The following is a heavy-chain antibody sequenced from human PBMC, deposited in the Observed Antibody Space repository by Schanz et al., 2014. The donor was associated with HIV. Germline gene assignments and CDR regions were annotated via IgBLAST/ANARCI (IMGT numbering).Heavy chain of an antibody. D-gene: IGHD3-10*01. V-gene: IGHV3-74*02. CDR3: AKGQRGMVRGDIDY. CDR2: IKSDGSST. Sequence: VQLVESGGGVVQPGRSLRLSCAASGFIFSSYGMHWVRQVPGKGLVWVSRIKSDGSSTSYADSVKGRFTISRDNSKNTLYLQMSSLRVEDTAVYYCAKGQRGMVRGDIDYWAQGTLVTVSS. CDR1: GFIFSSYG. J-gene: IGHJ4*02.